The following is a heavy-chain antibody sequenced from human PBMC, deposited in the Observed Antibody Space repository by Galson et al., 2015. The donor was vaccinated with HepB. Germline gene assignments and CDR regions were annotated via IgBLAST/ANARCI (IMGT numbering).Heavy chain of an antibody. CDR3: APSGARDGDNYESDY. CDR2: ISYDGSNK. J-gene: IGHJ4*02. CDR1: GFTFTNYA. D-gene: IGHD5-24*01. V-gene: IGHV3-30*04. Sequence: SLRLSCAASGFTFTNYAMHWVRQAPGKGLEWVSLISYDGSNKYYADSVKGRFTISRDNSKNTLYLQMNTLRAEDTAVYHCAPSGARDGDNYESDYLGQGTLVTVSS.